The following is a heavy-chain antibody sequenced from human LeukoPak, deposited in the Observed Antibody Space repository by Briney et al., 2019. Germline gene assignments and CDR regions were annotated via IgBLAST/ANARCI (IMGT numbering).Heavy chain of an antibody. V-gene: IGHV1-46*01. Sequence: GASVKVSCKASGYTFTSYYMHWVRQAPGQGLEWMGIINPSGGNTNYAQKFQGRVTMTRDMSTSTVYMELSSLRSEDTAVYYCARVWVRGVITRYYYYYYMDVWGKGTTVTISS. CDR2: INPSGGNT. CDR3: ARVWVRGVITRYYYYYYMDV. D-gene: IGHD3-10*01. CDR1: GYTFTSYY. J-gene: IGHJ6*03.